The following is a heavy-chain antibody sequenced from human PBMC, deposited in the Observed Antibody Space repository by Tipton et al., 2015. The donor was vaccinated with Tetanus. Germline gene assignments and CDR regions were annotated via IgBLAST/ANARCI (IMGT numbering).Heavy chain of an antibody. V-gene: IGHV3-21*01. Sequence: SLRLSCAASGFTFSSYSMNWVRQAPGKGLEWVSSISSSSSYIYYADSVKGRFTISRDNAKNSLYLQMNSLRAEDTAVYYCAREEYYGSGSPWGPADYWGQGTLVTVSS. CDR1: GFTFSSYS. J-gene: IGHJ4*02. CDR3: AREEYYGSGSPWGPADY. CDR2: ISSSSSYI. D-gene: IGHD3-10*01.